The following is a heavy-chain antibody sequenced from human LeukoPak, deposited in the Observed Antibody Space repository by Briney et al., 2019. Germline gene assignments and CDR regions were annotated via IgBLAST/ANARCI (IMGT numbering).Heavy chain of an antibody. V-gene: IGHV3-23*01. CDR1: GFSFSTYA. CDR2: IRGGGEV. D-gene: IGHD1-1*01. Sequence: PGGSLGLSCAATGFSFSTYAMSWVRRAPARGLEWVSSIRGGGEVFYADSVKGRFTLSRDSSRNTVYLQLNNLRVEDTAIYYCAKANWISNADAVGWGQGTLVTVSS. J-gene: IGHJ4*02. CDR3: AKANWISNADAVG.